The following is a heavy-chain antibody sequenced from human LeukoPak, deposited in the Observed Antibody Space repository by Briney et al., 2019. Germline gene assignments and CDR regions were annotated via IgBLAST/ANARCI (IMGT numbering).Heavy chain of an antibody. CDR3: ARGKEYFDWLLRAYYFDF. Sequence: GGSLRLSCAASGFTFSSYWMSWVRQAPGKGLEWVANIKKDGSKYYYVDSVKGRFTISRDNAKSSLYLQVNSLSAEDTAVYYCARGKEYFDWLLRAYYFDFWGPGTLVTVSS. V-gene: IGHV3-7*01. CDR2: IKKDGSKY. J-gene: IGHJ4*02. D-gene: IGHD3-9*01. CDR1: GFTFSSYW.